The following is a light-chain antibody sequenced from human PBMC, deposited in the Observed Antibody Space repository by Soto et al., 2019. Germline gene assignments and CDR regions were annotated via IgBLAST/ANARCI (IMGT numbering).Light chain of an antibody. Sequence: DIQLTQSPSFLSASVGDRVTITCRASQGISSYLAWYQQKPGKAPNLLIYAASTLQSGGPSRFSGSGFGTEFTLTISGLQPEDFAVYYCQKLDSYPLTFGGGTKVEIK. J-gene: IGKJ4*01. V-gene: IGKV1-9*01. CDR1: QGISSY. CDR2: AAS. CDR3: QKLDSYPLT.